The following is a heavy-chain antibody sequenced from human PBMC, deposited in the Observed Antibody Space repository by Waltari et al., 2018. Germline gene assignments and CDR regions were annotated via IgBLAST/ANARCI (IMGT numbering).Heavy chain of an antibody. D-gene: IGHD6-13*01. CDR1: GGSFSDYY. V-gene: IGHV4-59*01. J-gene: IGHJ4*02. CDR2: ISYSGTP. CDR3: ARASDVYSSTCSGPPCLD. Sequence: QVKLQESGPGLVKPSETLSLTCTVYGGSFSDYYWSWIRKPPGQGLRWIGYISYSGTPNYNPPLKSRLTMSVHASKSQFFLNLSSVTAADTAVYYCARASDVYSSTCSGPPCLDWGQGTLVIVSS.